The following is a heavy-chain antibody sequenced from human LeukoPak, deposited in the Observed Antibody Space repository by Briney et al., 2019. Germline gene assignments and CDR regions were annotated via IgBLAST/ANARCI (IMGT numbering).Heavy chain of an antibody. J-gene: IGHJ4*02. CDR3: ARNYYGSGSYPVY. Sequence: PGGSLRLSCAASGFTFSSYWMSWVRQAPGKGLEWVANIKQDGSEKYYVDSVKGRFTISRDNAKNSLYLQMNSLRAEDTAVYYCARNYYGSGSYPVYWGQGTLVTVSS. CDR2: IKQDGSEK. D-gene: IGHD3-10*01. CDR1: GFTFSSYW. V-gene: IGHV3-7*01.